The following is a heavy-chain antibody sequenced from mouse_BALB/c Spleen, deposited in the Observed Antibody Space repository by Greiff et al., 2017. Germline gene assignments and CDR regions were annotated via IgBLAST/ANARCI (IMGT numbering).Heavy chain of an antibody. J-gene: IGHJ1*01. CDR2: IHYSGST. CDR1: GYSITSGYC. D-gene: IGHD2-1*01. CDR3: AYGKAWYFDV. V-gene: IGHV3-1*02. Sequence: EVKLLESGPDLVKPSQSLSLTCTVTGYSITSGYCWHWLRQSPGNKLEWMGYIHYSGSTNYNPSLKSRISINRDTSKNQFFLQLNSVTTEDTATYYCAYGKAWYFDVWGAGTTVTVSS.